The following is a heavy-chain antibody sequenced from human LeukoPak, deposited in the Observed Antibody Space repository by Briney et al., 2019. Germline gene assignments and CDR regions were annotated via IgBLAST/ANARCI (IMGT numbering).Heavy chain of an antibody. CDR2: MNPSGGST. J-gene: IGHJ4*02. CDR1: GHTLTSYY. Sequence: ASVKVSCKASGHTLTSYYLHWARQAPGQGLEWMGIMNPSGGSTKYAQKFHGRVMMTRDTATSTVNMELSSLRSEDTAVYYCARVLGAYSDYEGLKYWGQGTLVTVSS. D-gene: IGHD5-12*01. V-gene: IGHV1-46*01. CDR3: ARVLGAYSDYEGLKY.